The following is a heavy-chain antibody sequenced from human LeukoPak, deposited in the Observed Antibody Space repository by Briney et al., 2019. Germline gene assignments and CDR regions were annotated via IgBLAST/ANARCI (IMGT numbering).Heavy chain of an antibody. CDR1: GFTFDDYA. D-gene: IGHD6-13*01. CDR2: ISWNSGSI. CDR3: AREDGSSSWLVADAFDI. Sequence: PGGSLRLSCAASGFTFDDYAMHWVRQAPGKGLEWVSGISWNSGSIGYADSVKGRFTISRDNAKNSLYLQMNSLRAEDTALYYCAREDGSSSWLVADAFDIWGQGTMVTVSS. V-gene: IGHV3-9*01. J-gene: IGHJ3*02.